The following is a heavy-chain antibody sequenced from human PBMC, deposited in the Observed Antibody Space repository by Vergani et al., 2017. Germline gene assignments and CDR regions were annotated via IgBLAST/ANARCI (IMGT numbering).Heavy chain of an antibody. D-gene: IGHD6-13*01. CDR3: ARAKRGRIALSAADT. J-gene: IGHJ5*02. CDR1: GYTFTSYA. V-gene: IGHV7-4-1*02. Sequence: QAQLVQSGPELKKPGASVKVSCKASGYTFTSYALHWVRQAPGQGLEWLGWINTNTETPTYAQAFTGRFVFSLDTSVNTAFLQISGLTVEDTALYYCARAKRGRIALSAADTWGQGTLVTVSS. CDR2: INTNTETP.